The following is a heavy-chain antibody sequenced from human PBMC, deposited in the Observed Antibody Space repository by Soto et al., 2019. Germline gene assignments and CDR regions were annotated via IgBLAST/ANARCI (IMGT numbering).Heavy chain of an antibody. CDR1: GFTFSSYA. V-gene: IGHV3-23*01. D-gene: IGHD4-4*01. J-gene: IGHJ4*02. CDR2: ISGSGGST. Sequence: GSLRLSCAASGFTFSSYAMSWVRQAPGKGLEWVSAISGSGGSTYYADSVKGRFTISRDNSKNTLYLQMNSLRAEDTAVYYCANTHAPLYYDDYSKRGGLYYFDYWGQGTLVTVSS. CDR3: ANTHAPLYYDDYSKRGGLYYFDY.